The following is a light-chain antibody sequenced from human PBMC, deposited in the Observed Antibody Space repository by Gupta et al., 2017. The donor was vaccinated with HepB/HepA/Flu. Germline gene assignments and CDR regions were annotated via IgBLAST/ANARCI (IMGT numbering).Light chain of an antibody. CDR2: LGS. CDR1: QSLLHSNGYNY. V-gene: IGKV2-28*01. Sequence: DIVLTQSPLSLPVTPGEPASSSCRSSQSLLHSNGYNYLDWYLQKPWQSPQLLIYLGSNRASGVTERSSDSGSGTALTLRIRRVEAEDVGVYYCSRELATGRTFGQGTKMEIK. CDR3: SRELATGRT. J-gene: IGKJ2*01.